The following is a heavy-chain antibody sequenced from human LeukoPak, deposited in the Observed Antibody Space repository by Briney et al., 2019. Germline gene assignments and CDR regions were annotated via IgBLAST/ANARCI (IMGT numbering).Heavy chain of an antibody. V-gene: IGHV1-46*01. CDR2: INPSGGST. CDR3: ARQAEALRWYASH. J-gene: IGHJ4*02. D-gene: IGHD4-23*01. CDR1: GYTFTSYY. Sequence: ASVKVSCKASGYTFTSYYMHWVRQAPGQGLEWMGIINPSGGSTSYAQKFQGRVTVTRDMSTSTVYMELSSLRSEDTAVYYCARQAEALRWYASHWGQGTMVTVSS.